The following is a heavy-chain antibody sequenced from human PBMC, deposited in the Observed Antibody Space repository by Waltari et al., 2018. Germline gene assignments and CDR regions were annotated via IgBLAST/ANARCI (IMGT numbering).Heavy chain of an antibody. V-gene: IGHV4-59*01. J-gene: IGHJ4*02. CDR3: AGGLSAGYYLG. D-gene: IGHD3-16*01. CDR2: IYYSGST. Sequence: QVQLQESGPGLVKPSETLSLTCTVSGGSISIYYWSWIRQPPGKGLEWIGYIYYSGSTNYNPYLKKRVTISVDTSTNQFLLKLSSVTAADTAVYYCAGGLSAGYYLGWGQGTLVTVSS. CDR1: GGSISIYY.